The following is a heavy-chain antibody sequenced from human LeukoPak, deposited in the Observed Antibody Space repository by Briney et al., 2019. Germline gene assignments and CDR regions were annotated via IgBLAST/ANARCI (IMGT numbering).Heavy chain of an antibody. Sequence: GGSLRLSCAASGFTFSSYSMNWVRQAPGKGLEWVSYISSSSSTIYYADSVKGRFTISRDNAKNSLYLQMNSLRAEDTAVYYCARSRVAATDYWGQGTLVTVSS. CDR2: ISSSSSTI. D-gene: IGHD2-15*01. CDR3: ARSRVAATDY. J-gene: IGHJ4*02. V-gene: IGHV3-48*04. CDR1: GFTFSSYS.